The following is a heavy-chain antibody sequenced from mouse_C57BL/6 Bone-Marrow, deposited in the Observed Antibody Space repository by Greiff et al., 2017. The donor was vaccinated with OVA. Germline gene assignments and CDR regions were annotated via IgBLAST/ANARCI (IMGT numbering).Heavy chain of an antibody. CDR3: ARLLPPYFDY. D-gene: IGHD1-1*01. V-gene: IGHV1-61*01. J-gene: IGHJ2*01. CDR1: GYTFTSYW. Sequence: QVQLQQPGAELVRPGSSVKLSCKASGYTFTSYWMDWVKQRPGQGLEWIGNIYPSDSETHYNQKFKGKATLTVDKSSSTAYMQLSSLTSEDSAVYYCARLLPPYFDYWGQGTTLTVSS. CDR2: IYPSDSET.